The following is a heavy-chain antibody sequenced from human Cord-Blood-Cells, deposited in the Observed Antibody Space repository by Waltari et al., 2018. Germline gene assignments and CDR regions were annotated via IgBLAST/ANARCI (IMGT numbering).Heavy chain of an antibody. CDR3: RADPPIGGYY. V-gene: IGHV1-24*01. J-gene: IGHJ4*02. CDR1: GSTRTELS. CDR2: FEPEGGET. D-gene: IGHD3-16*01. Sequence: QVQLVQSGAEVKKPGASVKVSCKVSGSTRTELSMHWVRQAPGRGLEWMGVFEPEGGETINAQKYQVKVTMTEDPPTDPADMERIRLRSEYPAVYYCRADPPIGGYYWGQGSLVSVS.